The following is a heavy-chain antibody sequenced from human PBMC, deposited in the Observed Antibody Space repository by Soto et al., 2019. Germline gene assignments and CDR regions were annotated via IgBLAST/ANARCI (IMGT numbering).Heavy chain of an antibody. CDR1: CGSISSGRYY. V-gene: IGHV4-31*03. J-gene: IGHJ4*02. Sequence: QVQLQESVPGLVKPSQPLSLTCTVSCGSISSGRYYWSWIRKYPGKGLEWIGYIYYSGSTYYNPSLKRRVTISGDTSKIQFSLKLNSVTAADTAVYYCARTPLLWGQGTLVTVSS. CDR3: ARTPLL. CDR2: IYYSGST. D-gene: IGHD1-26*01.